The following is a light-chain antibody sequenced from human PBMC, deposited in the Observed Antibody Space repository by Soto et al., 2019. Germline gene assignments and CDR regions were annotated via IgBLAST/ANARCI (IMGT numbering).Light chain of an antibody. Sequence: QSVLTQPPSASGTPGQRVTISCSGSNSNIGSNQVYWYQHLPGTAPKLLIYSNSQRPSGVPGRFSGSKSGTSASLAISGLQAEDEADYYCESYDSSLSGSVFGGGTKLTVL. V-gene: IGLV1-47*02. CDR2: SNS. CDR1: NSNIGSNQ. CDR3: ESYDSSLSGSV. J-gene: IGLJ3*02.